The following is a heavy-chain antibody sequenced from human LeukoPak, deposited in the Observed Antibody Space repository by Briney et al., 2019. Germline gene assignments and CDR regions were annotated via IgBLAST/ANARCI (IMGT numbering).Heavy chain of an antibody. V-gene: IGHV4-34*01. Sequence: PSETLSLTCAVYGGSFSGYYWSWIRQPPGKGLEWIGEINHSGSTNYNPSLKSRVTISVDTSKNQFSLKLSSVTAADTAVYYCARRGLSSSWYGYYYYYMDVWGKGTTVTVSS. J-gene: IGHJ6*03. CDR3: ARRGLSSSWYGYYYYYMDV. D-gene: IGHD6-13*01. CDR1: GGSFSGYY. CDR2: INHSGST.